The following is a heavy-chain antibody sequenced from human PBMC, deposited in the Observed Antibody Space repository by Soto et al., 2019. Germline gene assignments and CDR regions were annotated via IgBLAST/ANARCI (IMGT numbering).Heavy chain of an antibody. V-gene: IGHV4-59*04. Sequence: SETLSLTCTVSGGSISSYYWSWIRQPPGKGLEWIGYIYYSGSTYYNPSLKSRVTISVDTSKNQFSLKLSSVTAADTAVYYCARLPLRPYYYYMDVWGKGTTVTVSS. D-gene: IGHD4-17*01. CDR3: ARLPLRPYYYYMDV. J-gene: IGHJ6*03. CDR2: IYYSGST. CDR1: GGSISSYY.